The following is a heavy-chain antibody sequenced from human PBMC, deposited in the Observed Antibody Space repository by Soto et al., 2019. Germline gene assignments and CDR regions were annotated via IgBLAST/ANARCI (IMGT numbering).Heavy chain of an antibody. V-gene: IGHV1-18*04. CDR3: ARVPSYSTLDY. J-gene: IGHJ4*02. CDR1: GYTFTSYG. Sequence: QVQLPQSGAEVKQPGASVKVSCKASGYTFTSYGVSWVRQAPGQGLEWMGWISAYNGDTKYSQKFQGRISLTTDTYTRTAYMELRSLRSDDTAVYYCARVPSYSTLDYWGQGTLVTVSS. CDR2: ISAYNGDT. D-gene: IGHD2-21*01.